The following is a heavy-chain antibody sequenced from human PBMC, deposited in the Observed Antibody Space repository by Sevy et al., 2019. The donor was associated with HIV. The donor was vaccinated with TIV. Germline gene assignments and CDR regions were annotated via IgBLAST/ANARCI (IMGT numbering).Heavy chain of an antibody. CDR2: ISYDGRNE. V-gene: IGHV3-30*04. J-gene: IGHJ4*02. CDR1: GFSFRRYA. CDR3: AGDGGGDYFDS. D-gene: IGHD3-10*01. Sequence: GGSLRLSCEASGFSFRRYAMHWVRQAPGKGLEWLTVISYDGRNEYYVDSVKGRFTISRDNSKNTVYLQMNSLRPADTAIYYCAGDGGGDYFDSWGQGTLVTVSS.